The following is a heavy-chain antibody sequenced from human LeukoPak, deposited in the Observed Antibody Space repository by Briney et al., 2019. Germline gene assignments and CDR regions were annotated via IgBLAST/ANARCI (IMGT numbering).Heavy chain of an antibody. CDR2: ISAYNGNT. Sequence: VASVKVSCKASGYTFTSYGISWVRQAPGLGLEWMGWISAYNGNTNYAQKLQGRVTMTTDTSTSTAYMELRSLRSDDTAVYYCARAQPGYEDWFDPWGQGTLVTVSS. CDR3: ARAQPGYEDWFDP. V-gene: IGHV1-18*01. J-gene: IGHJ5*02. D-gene: IGHD5-12*01. CDR1: GYTFTSYG.